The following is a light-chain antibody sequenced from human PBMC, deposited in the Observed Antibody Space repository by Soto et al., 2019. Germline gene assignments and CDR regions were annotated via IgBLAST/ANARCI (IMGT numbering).Light chain of an antibody. Sequence: EIVMTQSPATLSVSPAERATLSCRASQSVSSKLAWYQQKPGQAPRLLIYGASTRATGIPARFSGSGSGTEFTLTISSLQSEDFAVYYCQQYNNWPITFGQGTRLEIK. CDR3: QQYNNWPIT. J-gene: IGKJ5*01. V-gene: IGKV3-15*01. CDR2: GAS. CDR1: QSVSSK.